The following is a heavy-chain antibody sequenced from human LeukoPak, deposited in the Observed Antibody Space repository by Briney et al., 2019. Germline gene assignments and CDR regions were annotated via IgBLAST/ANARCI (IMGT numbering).Heavy chain of an antibody. Sequence: GGSLRLSCAASGFTFSNYAMTWVRQAPGKGLEWVSVISGSGGSTYYGDSVKGRFTISGDNSRNTLYLQMNSLRAEDTAVYYCVTRGAGQGAFDIWGQGTMVTVSS. V-gene: IGHV3-23*01. CDR1: GFTFSNYA. CDR2: ISGSGGST. D-gene: IGHD6-19*01. CDR3: VTRGAGQGAFDI. J-gene: IGHJ3*02.